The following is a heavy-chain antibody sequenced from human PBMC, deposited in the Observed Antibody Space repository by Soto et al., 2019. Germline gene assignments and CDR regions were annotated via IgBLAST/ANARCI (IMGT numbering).Heavy chain of an antibody. CDR1: GDSVSSDITS. D-gene: IGHD3-10*01. V-gene: IGHV6-1*01. J-gene: IGHJ3*01. Sequence: QGQLQQSGPGLVKPSQTLSLTCAISGDSVSSDITSWNWIRQSPSRGLEWLGRTYYRSKWFHDDAASVKSRITINPDTSKNQFSLKLNSMTPEDTAVYYGARGNALDVWGQGTVVTVSS. CDR3: ARGNALDV. CDR2: TYYRSKWFH.